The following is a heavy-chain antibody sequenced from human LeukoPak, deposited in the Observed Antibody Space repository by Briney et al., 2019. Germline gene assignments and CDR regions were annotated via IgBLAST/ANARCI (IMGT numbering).Heavy chain of an antibody. Sequence: PSETLSLTCTVSGYAITSGGFSWNWIRQPPGKGLEWIGFIFHSGSTYYNPSLRSRVTISADRSKNQLSLKLNSLSAADTAVYYCARASDSGTFNNWFDPWGQGTLVTVSS. CDR1: GYAITSGGFS. V-gene: IGHV4-30-2*01. D-gene: IGHD3-10*01. CDR2: IFHSGST. CDR3: ARASDSGTFNNWFDP. J-gene: IGHJ5*02.